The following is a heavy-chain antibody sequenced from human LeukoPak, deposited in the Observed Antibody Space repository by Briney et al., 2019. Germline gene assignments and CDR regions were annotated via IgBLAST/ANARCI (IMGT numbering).Heavy chain of an antibody. CDR1: GGSISGYY. V-gene: IGHV4-34*01. D-gene: IGHD6-13*01. Sequence: SETLSLTCTVSGGSISGYYWSWIRQPPGKGLEWIGEINHSGSTNYNPSLKSRVTISVDTSKNQFSLKLSSVTAADTAVYYCAGGGRIAAAGKNDYWGQGTLVTVSS. J-gene: IGHJ4*02. CDR3: AGGGRIAAAGKNDY. CDR2: INHSGST.